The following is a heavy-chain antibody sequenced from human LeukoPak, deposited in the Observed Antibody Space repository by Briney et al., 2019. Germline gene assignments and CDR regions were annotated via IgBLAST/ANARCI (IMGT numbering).Heavy chain of an antibody. CDR3: ARSEQLIRTFDY. J-gene: IGHJ4*02. V-gene: IGHV4-59*08. CDR2: VSYDGST. Sequence: SETLSLTCTVSGGPINVYYWSWIRQPPGKGLEWIGYVSYDGSTNYNPSLKSRVIILLDTSKNQLSLKLSSVTAADTAVYYCARSEQLIRTFDYWGQGTLVTVSS. D-gene: IGHD6-13*01. CDR1: GGPINVYY.